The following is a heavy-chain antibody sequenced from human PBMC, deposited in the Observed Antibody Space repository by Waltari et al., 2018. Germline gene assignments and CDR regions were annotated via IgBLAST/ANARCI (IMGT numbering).Heavy chain of an antibody. D-gene: IGHD6-19*01. CDR1: GGTFSNYG. CDR3: AKDLAVATWDVGSEGFDY. J-gene: IGHJ4*02. V-gene: IGHV3-30*18. CDR2: IANDGNNK. Sequence: QVQLVQSGAEVKKPGSSVKVSCKASGGTFSNYGMHWVRQAPGKGLEWVAVIANDGNNKYYADSVKGRFTISRDNSKNTLYLQMNSLRAEDTSIYYCAKDLAVATWDVGSEGFDYWGQGTLVTVSS.